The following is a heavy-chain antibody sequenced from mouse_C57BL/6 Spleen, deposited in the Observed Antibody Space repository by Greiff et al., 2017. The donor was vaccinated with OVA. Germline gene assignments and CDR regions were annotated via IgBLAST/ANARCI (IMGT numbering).Heavy chain of an antibody. V-gene: IGHV1-15*01. J-gene: IGHJ1*03. D-gene: IGHD1-1*01. CDR2: IDPETGGT. Sequence: VQLVESGAELVRPGASVTLSCKASGYTFTDYEMHWVKQTPVHGLEWIGAIDPETGGTAYNQKFKGKAILTADKSSSTAYMELRSLTSEDSAVYYCTRREDYYGSSYWYFDVWGTGTTVTVSS. CDR3: TRREDYYGSSYWYFDV. CDR1: GYTFTDYE.